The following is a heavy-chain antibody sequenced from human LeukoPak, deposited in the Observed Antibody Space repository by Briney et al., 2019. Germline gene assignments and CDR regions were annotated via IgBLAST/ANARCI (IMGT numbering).Heavy chain of an antibody. V-gene: IGHV4-39*01. J-gene: IGHJ4*02. Sequence: PSETLSLTCTVSGGSLSNSNYYGGWIRQPPGRGLGWSGSIHYSGSTNYTPSLKSRVTISVATSKNRFSLKLYSVTAADTAVYSCARHPSCTTVTHCSFDYWGQGTLVTVSS. CDR1: GGSLSNSNYY. CDR3: ARHPSCTTVTHCSFDY. D-gene: IGHD4-11*01. CDR2: IHYSGST.